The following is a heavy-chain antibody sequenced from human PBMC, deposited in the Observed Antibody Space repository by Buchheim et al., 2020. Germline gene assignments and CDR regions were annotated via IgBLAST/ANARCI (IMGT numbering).Heavy chain of an antibody. J-gene: IGHJ4*02. Sequence: EVQLVESGGGLVQPGGSLRLSCAASGFTFSSYEMNWVRQAPGKGLEWVSYISSSGSTIYYADSVKGRFTISRDNAKNSLYLQMNSLGAEYTAVYYCARDSYYYDSSGLIDYWGQGTL. V-gene: IGHV3-48*03. D-gene: IGHD3-22*01. CDR2: ISSSGSTI. CDR3: ARDSYYYDSSGLIDY. CDR1: GFTFSSYE.